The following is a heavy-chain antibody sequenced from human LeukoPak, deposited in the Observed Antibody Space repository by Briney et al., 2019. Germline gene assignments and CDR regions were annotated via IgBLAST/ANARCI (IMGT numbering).Heavy chain of an antibody. CDR1: GFTFSSYA. CDR2: ISYDGSNK. Sequence: GGSLRLSCAASGFTFSSYAMHWVRQAPGKGLEWVAVISYDGSNKYYADSVKGRFTISRDNSKNTLYLQMNSLRAEDTAVYYCARGRYCTKGVCHLAIDYWGQGTLVTVSS. D-gene: IGHD2-8*01. J-gene: IGHJ4*02. CDR3: ARGRYCTKGVCHLAIDY. V-gene: IGHV3-30*01.